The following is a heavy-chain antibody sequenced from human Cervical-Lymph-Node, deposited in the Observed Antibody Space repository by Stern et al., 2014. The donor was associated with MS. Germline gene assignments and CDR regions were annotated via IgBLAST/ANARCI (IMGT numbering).Heavy chain of an antibody. J-gene: IGHJ4*02. CDR1: GGTFSTSG. D-gene: IGHD3-16*01. CDR2: ISPMFGRA. Sequence: VQLVESGAEMRKPGSSVRVSCKASGGTFSTSGISWLRQAPGQGLEWMGGISPMFGRANYAQKFQGSVTVPADESTSTVYMGLTSLRSEDTGVYYCARERDNSYAFDSWGQGTLLTVSS. V-gene: IGHV1-69*01. CDR3: ARERDNSYAFDS.